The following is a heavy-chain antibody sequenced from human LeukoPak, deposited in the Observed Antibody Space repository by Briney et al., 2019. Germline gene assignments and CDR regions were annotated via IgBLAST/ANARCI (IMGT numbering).Heavy chain of an antibody. CDR2: INPNNGDT. CDR1: GYTFTGYF. D-gene: IGHD1-26*01. Sequence: ASVKVSCKAAGYTFTGYFMDWVRQAPGQGLEWMGEINPNNGDTKFAQKFEGRVTMTRDTSITTAYMELSSLKSVDTAVYYCARLRWERGALDYWGQGTPVTVSS. J-gene: IGHJ4*02. CDR3: ARLRWERGALDY. V-gene: IGHV1-2*02.